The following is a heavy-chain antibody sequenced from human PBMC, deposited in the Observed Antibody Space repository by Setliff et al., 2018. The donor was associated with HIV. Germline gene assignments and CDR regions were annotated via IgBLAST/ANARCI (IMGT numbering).Heavy chain of an antibody. J-gene: IGHJ3*02. V-gene: IGHV4-59*11. CDR3: ARVRLTATRTRGAFDI. CDR1: GDSISSHY. Sequence: SSETLSLTCAVSGDSISSHYWSWIRQPPGKGLEWIGYIYYSGSTSYNPSLKSRVTISADTSKNHFSLKLNSVSAADTAVYYCARVRLTATRTRGAFDIWGHGTMVTVSS. CDR2: IYYSGST. D-gene: IGHD3-10*01.